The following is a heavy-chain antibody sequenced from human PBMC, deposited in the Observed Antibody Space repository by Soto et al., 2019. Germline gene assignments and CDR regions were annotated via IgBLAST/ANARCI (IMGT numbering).Heavy chain of an antibody. Sequence: GESLKISCKGSGYTFTNYWIGWVRQMPGKGLEWMGIIYPGDSDTKYNPPFQGQVTISADKSITTTYLRWTSLKASDTATYYCAASIFYYGMDVWGQGTTVTVSS. CDR1: GYTFTNYW. CDR2: IYPGDSDT. CDR3: AASIFYYGMDV. V-gene: IGHV5-51*01. J-gene: IGHJ6*02.